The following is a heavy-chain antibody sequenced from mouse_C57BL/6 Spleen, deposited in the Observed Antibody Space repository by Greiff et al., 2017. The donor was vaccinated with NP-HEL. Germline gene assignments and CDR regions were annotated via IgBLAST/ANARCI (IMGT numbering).Heavy chain of an antibody. V-gene: IGHV1-9*01. CDR1: GYTFTGYW. J-gene: IGHJ3*01. CDR3: ARGDSSGHRGFAY. CDR2: LLPGSGST. Sequence: QVQLQQSGAELMKPGASVKLSCKATGYTFTGYWIEWVKQRPGHGLEWIGELLPGSGSTNYNEQFKGKATFTADTSSNTAYMQLSSLTTEDSAIYYCARGDSSGHRGFAYWGQGTLVTVSA. D-gene: IGHD3-2*02.